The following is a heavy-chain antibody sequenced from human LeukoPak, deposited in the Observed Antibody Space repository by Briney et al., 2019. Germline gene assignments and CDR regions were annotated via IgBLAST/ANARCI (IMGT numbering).Heavy chain of an antibody. CDR1: GFRFSNYA. D-gene: IGHD3-22*01. CDR2: ISGSGGGT. V-gene: IGHV3-23*01. Sequence: GGSLRLSCAASGFRFSNYAMNWVRQAPGKGLEWVSGISGSGGGTYYADSVKGRFTVSRDNSKNTLNLQMNSLRVEDTAVYYCAKGHIESGGYYYFDYWGQGTLVTVSS. CDR3: AKGHIESGGYYYFDY. J-gene: IGHJ4*02.